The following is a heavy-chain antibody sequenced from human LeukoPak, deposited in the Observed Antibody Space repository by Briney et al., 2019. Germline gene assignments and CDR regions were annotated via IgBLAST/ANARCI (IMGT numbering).Heavy chain of an antibody. J-gene: IGHJ3*02. V-gene: IGHV3-23*01. D-gene: IGHD3-3*01. Sequence: GGSLRLSCAASGFTFSSYAMRWVRQAPGKGLDWVSAISGSGGSTFYSDSVKGRFTISRDNSKNTLYLQMNSLRAEDTAVYYCAKFFLSADAFDIWGQGTMVTVSS. CDR2: ISGSGGST. CDR3: AKFFLSADAFDI. CDR1: GFTFSSYA.